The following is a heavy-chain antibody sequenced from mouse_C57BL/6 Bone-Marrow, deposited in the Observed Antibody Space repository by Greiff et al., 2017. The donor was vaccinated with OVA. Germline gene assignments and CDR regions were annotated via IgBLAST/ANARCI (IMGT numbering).Heavy chain of an antibody. D-gene: IGHD2-4*01. Sequence: VQLQQPGAELVKPGASVKLSCKASGYTFTNYWMQWVKQRPGQGLEWIGEIDPSDSYTNYNQKFKGKATLTVDTSSSTAYMQLSSLTSEDSAVYYCARDYEYDAVYYFDYWGQGTTLTVSS. V-gene: IGHV1-50*01. CDR3: ARDYEYDAVYYFDY. CDR1: GYTFTNYW. J-gene: IGHJ2*01. CDR2: IDPSDSYT.